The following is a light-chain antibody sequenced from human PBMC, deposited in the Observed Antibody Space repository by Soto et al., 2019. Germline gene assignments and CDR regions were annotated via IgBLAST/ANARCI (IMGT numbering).Light chain of an antibody. V-gene: IGKV1-33*01. CDR3: QQYANVPYT. CDR1: QGIRKD. J-gene: IGKJ2*01. CDR2: GAS. Sequence: DIQMTQSPSSLSASVGDRVTITCQASQGIRKDLNGYQQEPGRAPKLLIYGASNLEPGVPSRFSGGGSGTDFTFTISSLRPEDIATYYCQQYANVPYTFGRGTKLAI.